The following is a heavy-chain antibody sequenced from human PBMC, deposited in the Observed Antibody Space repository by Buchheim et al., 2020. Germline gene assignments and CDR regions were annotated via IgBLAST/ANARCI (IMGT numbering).Heavy chain of an antibody. Sequence: EVQLVESGGGLVQPGGSLRLSCAASGFTITSNYMTWVRQAPGKGLEWVSVLYAGGSRYYADSVKGRFGISRETSRNKVYLHMSSLRAEDTAVYYCARDHSPPGSTGSDYYYGMDVWGQGTT. CDR2: LYAGGSR. CDR1: GFTITSNY. D-gene: IGHD1-14*01. J-gene: IGHJ6*02. V-gene: IGHV3-66*01. CDR3: ARDHSPPGSTGSDYYYGMDV.